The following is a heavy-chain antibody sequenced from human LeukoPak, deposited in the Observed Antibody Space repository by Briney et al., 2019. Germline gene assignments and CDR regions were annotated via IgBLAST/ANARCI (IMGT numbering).Heavy chain of an antibody. D-gene: IGHD1-7*01. Sequence: GGSLRLSCAASGFTFSSYWMHWVRHAPGKGLVWVSRINTDGSSTRYADSVKGRFTISRDNAKNTLYLQMNSLRAVDTPVYYCARVTYGGGWDWNYEPSSFDYWGQGTLVTVSS. V-gene: IGHV3-74*01. J-gene: IGHJ4*02. CDR3: ARVTYGGGWDWNYEPSSFDY. CDR2: INTDGSST. CDR1: GFTFSSYW.